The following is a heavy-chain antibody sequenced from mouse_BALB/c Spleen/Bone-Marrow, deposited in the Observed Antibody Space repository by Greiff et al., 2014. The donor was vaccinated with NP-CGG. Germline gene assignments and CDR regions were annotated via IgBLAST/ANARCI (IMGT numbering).Heavy chain of an antibody. D-gene: IGHD3-2*01. Sequence: VQLQQSGPELVRPGASVKISCKGSGYKINDYAMHWVKQGHAKSLEWIGVISTYSGNRKYNQKFKGKATMTADKSSNTAYMELARLTSDDSAIYYCARPRQLGQAFYAMDYWGQGTSVTVSS. CDR2: ISTYSGNR. V-gene: IGHV1S137*01. CDR3: ARPRQLGQAFYAMDY. CDR1: GYKINDYA. J-gene: IGHJ4*01.